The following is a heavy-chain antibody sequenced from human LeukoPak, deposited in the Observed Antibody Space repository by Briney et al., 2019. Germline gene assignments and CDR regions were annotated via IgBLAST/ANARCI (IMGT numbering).Heavy chain of an antibody. CDR1: GFALSSNY. Sequence: GGSLRLSCAASGFALSSNYVGWVRQAPGGGLPWASLLYSDGDTYYADSVKGRFTISRDTSKNTLYLQMNSLRVDDTAVYYCARDLYSSAWYGIHWGQGTLVTVSS. CDR3: ARDLYSSAWYGIH. V-gene: IGHV3-53*01. D-gene: IGHD6-19*01. CDR2: LYSDGDT. J-gene: IGHJ4*02.